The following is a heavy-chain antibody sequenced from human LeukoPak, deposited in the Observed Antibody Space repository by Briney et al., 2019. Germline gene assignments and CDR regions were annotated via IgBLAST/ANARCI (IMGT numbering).Heavy chain of an antibody. D-gene: IGHD2-21*02. CDR2: ISSSSSYI. V-gene: IGHV3-21*01. J-gene: IGHJ6*02. CDR3: ARDLYPAYCGGDCYTLPRGMDV. Sequence: GGSLRLSCAASGFTFSSYSMNWVRQAPGKGLEWVSSISSSSSYIYYADSVKGRFTISRENAKNSLYLQMNSQRAEDTAVYYCARDLYPAYCGGDCYTLPRGMDVWGQGTTVTVSS. CDR1: GFTFSSYS.